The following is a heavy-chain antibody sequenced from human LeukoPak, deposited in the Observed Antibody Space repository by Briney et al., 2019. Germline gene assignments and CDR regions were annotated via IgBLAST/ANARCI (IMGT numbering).Heavy chain of an antibody. CDR3: ARDLWSRPSVVVPAAPVGP. CDR1: GYTFTGYY. Sequence: ASVKVSCKASGYTFTGYYMHWVRQAPGQGLEWMGWINPNSGGTNYAQKFQGRVTMTRDTSISTAYMELSRLRSDDTAVYYCARDLWSRPSVVVPAAPVGPWGQGTLVTVSS. CDR2: INPNSGGT. D-gene: IGHD2-2*01. J-gene: IGHJ5*02. V-gene: IGHV1-2*02.